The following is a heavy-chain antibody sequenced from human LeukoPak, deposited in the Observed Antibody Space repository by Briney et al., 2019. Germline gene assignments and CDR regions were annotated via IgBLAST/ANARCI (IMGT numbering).Heavy chain of an antibody. Sequence: GASVKVSCKASGYTFTSYGMSRVRQAPGQGLEWMGWISAYNGNTNYAQKLQGRVTMTTDTSTSTAYMELRSLRSDDTAVYYCARVPKGGWFDPWGQGTLVTVSS. J-gene: IGHJ5*02. CDR1: GYTFTSYG. V-gene: IGHV1-18*01. CDR3: ARVPKGGWFDP. CDR2: ISAYNGNT.